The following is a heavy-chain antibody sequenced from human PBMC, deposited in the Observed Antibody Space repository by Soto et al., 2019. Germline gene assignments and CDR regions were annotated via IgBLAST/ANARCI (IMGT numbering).Heavy chain of an antibody. CDR1: GGSISTYY. J-gene: IGHJ4*02. CDR3: ARDKITGLFDY. D-gene: IGHD2-8*02. CDR2: FNHSGST. V-gene: IGHV4-34*01. Sequence: SETLSLTCTVSGGSISTYYWIWIRQPPGKGLEWIGEFNHSGSTNYNPSLKSRVTISVDTSKNQFSLKLTSVTAADTAVYYCARDKITGLFDYWGQGTLVTVSS.